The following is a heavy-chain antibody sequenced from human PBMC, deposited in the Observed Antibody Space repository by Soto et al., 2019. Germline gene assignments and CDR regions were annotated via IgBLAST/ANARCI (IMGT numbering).Heavy chain of an antibody. CDR3: ARNSMIENWFDP. J-gene: IGHJ5*02. CDR2: IYHSGST. V-gene: IGHV4-30-2*01. CDR1: GGSISSGGYS. D-gene: IGHD3-22*01. Sequence: SETLSLTCAVSGGSISSGGYSWSWIRQPPGKGLGWIGYIYHSGSTYYNPSLKSGVTISVDRSKNQFSLKLSSVAAADTAVYYCARNSMIENWFDPWGQGTLVTVSS.